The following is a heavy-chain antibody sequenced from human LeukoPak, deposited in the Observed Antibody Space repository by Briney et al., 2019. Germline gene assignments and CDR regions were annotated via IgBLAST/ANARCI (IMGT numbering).Heavy chain of an antibody. V-gene: IGHV3-23*01. J-gene: IGHJ4*02. Sequence: PGGSLRLSCTTSGFTFSAYTMTWVRQAPGKGLEWVSAITGSGGGTSYGDSVKGRFTISRDNSKNTLYLQMNSLRAEDTAVYYCAKDLGFSSSSIFDYWGQGTLVTVSS. CDR2: ITGSGGGT. CDR1: GFTFSAYT. CDR3: AKDLGFSSSSIFDY. D-gene: IGHD6-6*01.